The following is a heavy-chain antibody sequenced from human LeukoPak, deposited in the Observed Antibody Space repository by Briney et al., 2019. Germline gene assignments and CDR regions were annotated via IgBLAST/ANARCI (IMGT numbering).Heavy chain of an antibody. V-gene: IGHV4-59*01. Sequence: SETLSLTCTVSGASISNYYWSWVRQPPGKGLEWIGYIYYSGSTNTNYNPSLKSRVTISLDTSKNQFSLKLTSVTAADTGFYYYARGTTWYYFDSWSQGTLVTVSS. CDR1: GASISNYY. J-gene: IGHJ4*02. CDR2: IYYSGSTNT. CDR3: ARGTTWYYFDS. D-gene: IGHD1-1*01.